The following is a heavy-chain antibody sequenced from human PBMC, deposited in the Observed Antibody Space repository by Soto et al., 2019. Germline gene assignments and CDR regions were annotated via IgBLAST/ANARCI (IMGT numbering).Heavy chain of an antibody. CDR1: GFTFISYW. V-gene: IGHV3-74*01. Sequence: GGSLRLSCAASGFTFISYWMHWVLQAPGKGLVWVSRINSDGRSTSYADSVKGRFTISRDNAKNTLYLHMNSLRAEDTAVYYCAREEGAAFYYDGMDVWGQGTTVTVAS. J-gene: IGHJ6*02. CDR3: AREEGAAFYYDGMDV. CDR2: INSDGRST.